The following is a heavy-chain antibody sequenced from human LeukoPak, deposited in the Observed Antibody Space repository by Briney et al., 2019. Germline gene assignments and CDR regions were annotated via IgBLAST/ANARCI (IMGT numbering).Heavy chain of an antibody. V-gene: IGHV4-30-4*08. CDR3: ARGGVGCSSTSCFTFDY. CDR2: IYYSGST. Sequence: TLSLPCTVSGGSISSGDYYWSWIRQPPGKALEWIGYIYYSGSTYYNPSLKSRVTISVDTSKNQFSLQLSSVTATDTAVYYCARGGVGCSSTSCFTFDYWGQGTLVTVSS. J-gene: IGHJ4*02. D-gene: IGHD2-2*02. CDR1: GGSISSGDYY.